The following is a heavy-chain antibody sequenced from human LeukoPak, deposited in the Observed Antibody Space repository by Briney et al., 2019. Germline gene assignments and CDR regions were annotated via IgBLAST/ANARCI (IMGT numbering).Heavy chain of an antibody. CDR3: ARAATGIDY. Sequence: PSETLSLTCAVSGGSISSGGYSWSWIRQSPGKGLEWIGYIYHSGSTYYNPPLKSRVTISVDRSKNQFSLKLSSVTAADTAVYYCARAATGIDYWGQGTLVTVSS. CDR1: GGSISSGGYS. V-gene: IGHV4-30-2*06. D-gene: IGHD1-26*01. CDR2: IYHSGST. J-gene: IGHJ4*02.